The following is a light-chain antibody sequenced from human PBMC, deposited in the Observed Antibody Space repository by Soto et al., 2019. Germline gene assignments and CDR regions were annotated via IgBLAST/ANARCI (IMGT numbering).Light chain of an antibody. J-gene: IGKJ5*01. CDR2: STY. V-gene: IGKV3-20*01. CDR1: QSVRSSH. CDR3: QQYYDWPIT. Sequence: IVLTQSPGTLSLSPGERATLSCRASQSVRSSHLAWYQQMPGQAPRLLIYSTYNRATGIPDRFSGSGSGTEFTLTISSLQSEDFAVYYCQQYYDWPITFGQGTRLEIK.